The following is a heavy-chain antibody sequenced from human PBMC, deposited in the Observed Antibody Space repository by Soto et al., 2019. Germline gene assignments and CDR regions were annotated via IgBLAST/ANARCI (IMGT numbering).Heavy chain of an antibody. V-gene: IGHV1-69*13. Sequence: GASVPVSCKASGGTFSSYAISWVRQAPAQGLEWMGGIIPIFGTSNYAQKFQGRVTITADESTSTAYMELSSLRSEDTAVYYCATPLSTFFGVGIIGHYYYGMDVWGQGTTVTVSS. CDR2: IIPIFGTS. J-gene: IGHJ6*02. CDR1: GGTFSSYA. D-gene: IGHD3-3*01. CDR3: ATPLSTFFGVGIIGHYYYGMDV.